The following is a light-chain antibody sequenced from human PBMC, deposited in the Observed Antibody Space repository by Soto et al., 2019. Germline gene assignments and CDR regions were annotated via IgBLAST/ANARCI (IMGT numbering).Light chain of an antibody. J-gene: IGKJ3*01. CDR2: DAS. CDR3: QQRSNWPRFT. V-gene: IGKV3-11*01. CDR1: QSVSSY. Sequence: EIVLTQSPATLSLSPGERATLSCRASQSVSSYLAWYQQKPGQAPRLLIYDASNRATGIPARFSGSGSGTDFTLIISSLEPEDFAVYYCQQRSNWPRFTFGPGTKVDIK.